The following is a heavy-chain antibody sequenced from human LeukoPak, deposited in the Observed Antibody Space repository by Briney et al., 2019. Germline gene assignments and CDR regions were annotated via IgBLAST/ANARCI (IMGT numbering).Heavy chain of an antibody. CDR1: GYTFTSYG. J-gene: IGHJ4*02. CDR2: ISAYNGNT. Sequence: ASVKVSCKASGYTFTSYGISWVRQAPGQGLEWMGWISAYNGNTNYAQKLQGRVTVTTDTSTSTAYMELRSLRSDDTAVYYCARDRGYGGYDSRFDYWGQGTLVTVSS. CDR3: ARDRGYGGYDSRFDY. V-gene: IGHV1-18*01. D-gene: IGHD5-12*01.